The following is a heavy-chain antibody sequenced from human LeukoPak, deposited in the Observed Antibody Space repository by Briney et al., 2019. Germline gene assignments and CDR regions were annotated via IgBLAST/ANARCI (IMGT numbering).Heavy chain of an antibody. Sequence: PGGSLRLSCAASGFTFGSYWMNWVRQAPGKGLEWVANIKEDGSEKYYVDSVKGRFTISRDNTKNSLYLQMNSLRAEDTSVYYCGKVPGGWGQGALVTVSS. CDR3: GKVPGG. V-gene: IGHV3-7*02. CDR2: IKEDGSEK. J-gene: IGHJ4*02. CDR1: GFTFGSYW. D-gene: IGHD3-10*01.